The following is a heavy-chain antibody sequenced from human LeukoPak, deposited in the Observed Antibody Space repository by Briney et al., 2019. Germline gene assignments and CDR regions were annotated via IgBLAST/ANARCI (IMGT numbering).Heavy chain of an antibody. CDR2: IYYSGST. Sequence: SETLSLTCAVYGGSFSGYYWSWIRQPPGKGLEWIGYIYYSGSTNYNPSLKSRVTISVDTSKNQFSLKLSSVTAADTAVYYCARSLLGYYYYMDVWGKGTTVTVSS. V-gene: IGHV4-59*01. D-gene: IGHD3-16*02. J-gene: IGHJ6*03. CDR1: GGSFSGYY. CDR3: ARSLLGYYYYMDV.